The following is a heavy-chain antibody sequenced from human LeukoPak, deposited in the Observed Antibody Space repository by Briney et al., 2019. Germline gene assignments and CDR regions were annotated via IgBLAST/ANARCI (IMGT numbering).Heavy chain of an antibody. J-gene: IGHJ4*02. CDR3: ASLMIATTSVGGDYFDY. V-gene: IGHV4-39*01. Sequence: SETLSLTCTVSGGSISSSSYYWGWIRQPPGKGLEWIGSIYYSGSTYYNPSLKSRVTISVDTSKNQFSLKLSSVTAADTAVYYCASLMIATTSVGGDYFDYWGQGILVTVSS. D-gene: IGHD3-22*01. CDR1: GGSISSSSYY. CDR2: IYYSGST.